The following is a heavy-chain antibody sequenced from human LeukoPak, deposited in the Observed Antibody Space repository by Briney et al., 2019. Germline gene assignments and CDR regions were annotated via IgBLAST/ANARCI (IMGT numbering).Heavy chain of an antibody. J-gene: IGHJ6*02. CDR1: GFTVSSNY. D-gene: IGHD6-13*01. Sequence: GGSLRLSCAASGFTVSSNYMSWVRQAPGKGLEWVSVICSGGSTYYADSVKGRFTISRHNSKNTLYLQMNSLRAEDTAVYYCARDRGPIAAARLMRGMDVWGQGTTVTVSS. CDR2: ICSGGST. V-gene: IGHV3-53*04. CDR3: ARDRGPIAAARLMRGMDV.